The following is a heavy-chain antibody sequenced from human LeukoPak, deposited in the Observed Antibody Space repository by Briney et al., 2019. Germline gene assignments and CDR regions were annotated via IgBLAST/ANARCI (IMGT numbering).Heavy chain of an antibody. Sequence: ASVKVSCKASGYTFTSYGISWVRQAPGQGLEWMGGIIPIFGTANYAQKFQGRVTITAAESTSTAYMELSSLRSEDTAVYYCARVDPVWFDPWGQGTLVTVSS. CDR1: GYTFTSYG. J-gene: IGHJ5*02. CDR3: ARVDPVWFDP. CDR2: IIPIFGTA. V-gene: IGHV1-69*13.